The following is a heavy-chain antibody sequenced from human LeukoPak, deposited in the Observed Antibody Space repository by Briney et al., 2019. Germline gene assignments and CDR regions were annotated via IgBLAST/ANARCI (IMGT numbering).Heavy chain of an antibody. CDR3: QGWTTGYNRGWPFDF. Sequence: GGSLRLSCAASGFTVSGNYMNWVRQAPGKGLEWVSVICNDDTTYYADSVKGRFTISRDTSTNTLYLQMNSLRVEDTAVYYCQGWTTGYNRGWPFDFWGQGTLVTVSA. CDR2: ICNDDTT. D-gene: IGHD5-12*01. CDR1: GFTVSGNY. V-gene: IGHV3-53*01. J-gene: IGHJ4*02.